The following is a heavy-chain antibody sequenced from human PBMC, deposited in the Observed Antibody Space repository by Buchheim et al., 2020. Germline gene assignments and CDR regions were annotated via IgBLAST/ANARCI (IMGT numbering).Heavy chain of an antibody. Sequence: EVQLVESGGGLVQPGGSLRLSCAASGFTFSSYEMNWARQAPGKGLEWVSYISSSGSTIYYADSVKGRFTISRDNAKNSLYLQMNSLRAEGTAVYYCARDPSVGAAYYFDYWGQGTL. D-gene: IGHD1-26*01. CDR3: ARDPSVGAAYYFDY. V-gene: IGHV3-48*03. CDR2: ISSSGSTI. J-gene: IGHJ4*02. CDR1: GFTFSSYE.